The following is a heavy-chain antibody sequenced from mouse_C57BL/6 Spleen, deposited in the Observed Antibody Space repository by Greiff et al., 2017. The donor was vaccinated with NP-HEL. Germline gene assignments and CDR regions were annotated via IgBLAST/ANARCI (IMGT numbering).Heavy chain of an antibody. J-gene: IGHJ4*01. V-gene: IGHV1-53*01. CDR2: INPSNGGT. Sequence: QVQLKQPGTELVKPGASVKLSCKASGYTFTSYWMHWVKQRPGQGLEWIGNINPSNGGTNYNEKFKSKATLTVDKSSSTAYMQLSSLTSEDSAVYYCARGGGSSYVYAMDNWGQGTSVTVSS. CDR1: GYTFTSYW. CDR3: ARGGGSSYVYAMDN. D-gene: IGHD1-1*01.